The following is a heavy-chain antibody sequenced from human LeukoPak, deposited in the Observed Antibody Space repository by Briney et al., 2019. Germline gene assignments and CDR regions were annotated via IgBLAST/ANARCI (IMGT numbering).Heavy chain of an antibody. CDR2: ISYDGSSK. CDR3: ARRGATRTVDY. V-gene: IGHV3-30*03. D-gene: IGHD1-26*01. Sequence: AGGSLRLSCAASGFTFSSYGMHWVRQAPGKGLEWVAVISYDGSSKYYADSVKGRFTISRDNSKNTLYLQMNSLRAEDTAVYYCARRGATRTVDYWGQGTLVTVSS. CDR1: GFTFSSYG. J-gene: IGHJ4*02.